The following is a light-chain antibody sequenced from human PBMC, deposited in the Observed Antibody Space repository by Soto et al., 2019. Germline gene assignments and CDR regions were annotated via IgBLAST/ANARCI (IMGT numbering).Light chain of an antibody. J-gene: IGKJ2*01. CDR1: QGVSSN. CDR3: QQYNNCPS. V-gene: IGKV3-15*01. CDR2: GAS. Sequence: EIVMTQSPATLSVSPGERATLSCRASQGVSSNLAWYQQKPAQAPSLLIYGASTRATGIPARVSGSGSGTEFTPTISRVLSEDFADYYSQQYNNCPSFGQGTKLEIK.